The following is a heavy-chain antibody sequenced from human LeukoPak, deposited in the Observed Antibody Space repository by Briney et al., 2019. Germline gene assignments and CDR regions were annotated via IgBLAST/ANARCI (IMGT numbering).Heavy chain of an antibody. CDR1: GFTFSSYG. D-gene: IGHD6-13*01. CDR3: ARAPWGSDSSGWSDYYYYGMDV. Sequence: PGRSLRLSCAASGFTFSSYGMHWVRQAPGKGLEWVAVIWYDGSNKYYADSVKGRFTISRDNSKNTLYLQMNSLRAEDTAVYYCARAPWGSDSSGWSDYYYYGMDVWGQGTTVTVSS. CDR2: IWYDGSNK. V-gene: IGHV3-33*01. J-gene: IGHJ6*02.